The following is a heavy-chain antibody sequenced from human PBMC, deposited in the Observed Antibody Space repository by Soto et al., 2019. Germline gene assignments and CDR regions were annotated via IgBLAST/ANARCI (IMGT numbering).Heavy chain of an antibody. CDR3: AKDSRTRSSLRYFDWLYGWFDP. D-gene: IGHD3-9*01. Sequence: VQLLESGGGLVQPGGSLRLSCAASGFTFSSYAMSWVRQAPGKGLEWVSAISGSGGSTYYADSVKGRFTISRDNSKNTLYLQMNSLRAEDTAVYYCAKDSRTRSSLRYFDWLYGWFDPWGQGTLVTVSS. J-gene: IGHJ5*02. CDR2: ISGSGGST. V-gene: IGHV3-23*01. CDR1: GFTFSSYA.